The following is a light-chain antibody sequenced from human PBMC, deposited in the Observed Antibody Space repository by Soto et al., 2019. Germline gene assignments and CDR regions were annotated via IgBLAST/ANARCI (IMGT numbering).Light chain of an antibody. CDR3: QSYDRSLSGV. V-gene: IGLV2-14*01. CDR1: SSDVGAYNY. CDR2: EVS. J-gene: IGLJ1*01. Sequence: QSVLTQPASVSGSPGQSITISCTGTSSDVGAYNYVSWYQQHPGKAPKLMIYEVSNRPSGVSNRFSGSKSGNTASLTISGLKAEDEADYHCQSYDRSLSGVFGTGTKVTVL.